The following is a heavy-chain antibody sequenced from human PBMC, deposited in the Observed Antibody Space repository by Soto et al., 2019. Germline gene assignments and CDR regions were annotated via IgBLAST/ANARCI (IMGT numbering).Heavy chain of an antibody. CDR1: GYSFTGYY. CDR2: INPDSGAT. CDR3: ARGDYGTGGYPFPYFDY. J-gene: IGHJ4*02. D-gene: IGHD2-8*02. V-gene: IGHV1-2*02. Sequence: HEHLVQSGAEVKRPGASLKVSCKASGYSFTGYYIHWVRQAPGQGLEWMGWINPDSGATNYAQNFQGRVTLTSDTSISTASMYLTSLPSDDTAVYYCARGDYGTGGYPFPYFDYWGQGTLVIVSS.